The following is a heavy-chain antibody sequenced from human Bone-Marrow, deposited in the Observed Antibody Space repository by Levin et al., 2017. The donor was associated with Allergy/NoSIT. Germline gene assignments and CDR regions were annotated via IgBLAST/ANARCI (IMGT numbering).Heavy chain of an antibody. CDR3: AKEDYGDYVLDS. D-gene: IGHD4-17*01. J-gene: IGHJ4*02. CDR1: GFNFSTFG. V-gene: IGHV3-30*18. Sequence: GESLKISCAASGFNFSTFGMHWVRQAPGKGLEWVAVISYDGSNKYYVDSVKGRFTISRDNSKNTLFLQMNSLRAEDTAVYYCAKEDYGDYVLDSWGQGTLLTV. CDR2: ISYDGSNK.